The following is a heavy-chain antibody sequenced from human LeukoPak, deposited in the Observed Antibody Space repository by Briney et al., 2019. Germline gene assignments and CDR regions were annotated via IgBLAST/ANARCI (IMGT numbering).Heavy chain of an antibody. CDR3: ASQRSDYYGSGSSYYFDY. CDR1: GGSFSGYY. V-gene: IGHV4-34*01. Sequence: PSETLSLTCAVYGGSFSGYYWSWIRQPPGKGLEWIGEINHSGSTNYNPSLKSRVTISVDTSKNQFSLKLRSVTAADTAVYYCASQRSDYYGSGSSYYFDYWGQGTLVTVSS. D-gene: IGHD3-10*01. CDR2: INHSGST. J-gene: IGHJ4*02.